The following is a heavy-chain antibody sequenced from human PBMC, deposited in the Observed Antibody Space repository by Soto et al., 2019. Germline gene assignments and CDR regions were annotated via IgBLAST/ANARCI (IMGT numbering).Heavy chain of an antibody. J-gene: IGHJ4*02. CDR3: AHRDSTGTTTYFDS. CDR1: GFSFTTTRMG. V-gene: IGHV2-5*02. D-gene: IGHD1-1*01. CDR2: IYWDGES. Sequence: QITLKEAGPTLVNPTETLTLTCTFSGFSFTTTRMGVGWTRQPPGKALEWLAIIYWDGESRYNPLLRRRLTLTEDTAKIQVVLTMTNMDPKDTATYYCAHRDSTGTTTYFDSWGQGIPVTVAS.